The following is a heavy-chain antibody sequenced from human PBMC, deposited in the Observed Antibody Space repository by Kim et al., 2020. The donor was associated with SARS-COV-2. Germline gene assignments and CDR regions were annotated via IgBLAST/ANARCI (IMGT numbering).Heavy chain of an antibody. Sequence: GGSLRLSCTASGFTLSEYDMHWVRQAPGKGLEWVSTIASPGDTFYPDSVNGRFTISRDFAKKSLYLQMNSLRAGDTAVYYCARQIRGVVSGMDVWGQGTT. V-gene: IGHV3-13*01. J-gene: IGHJ6*02. CDR3: ARQIRGVVSGMDV. D-gene: IGHD3-10*01. CDR1: GFTLSEYD. CDR2: IASPGDT.